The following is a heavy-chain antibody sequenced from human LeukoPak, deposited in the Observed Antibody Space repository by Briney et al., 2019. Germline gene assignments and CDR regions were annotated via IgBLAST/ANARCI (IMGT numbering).Heavy chain of an antibody. CDR3: ARDPRRITIFGVVNFDY. V-gene: IGHV3-53*01. CDR1: GFTVSSNY. Sequence: GSLRLSCAASGFTVSSNYMSWVRQAPGKGLEWVSVIYSGGSTYYADSVKGRFTISRDNSKNTLYLQMNSLRAEDTAVYYCARDPRRITIFGVVNFDYWGQGTLVTVSS. CDR2: IYSGGST. J-gene: IGHJ4*02. D-gene: IGHD3-3*01.